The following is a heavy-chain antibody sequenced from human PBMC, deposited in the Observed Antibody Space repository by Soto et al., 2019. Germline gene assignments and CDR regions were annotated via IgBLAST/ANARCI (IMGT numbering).Heavy chain of an antibody. CDR3: AKEPLPVHYGDTLSDY. J-gene: IGHJ4*02. V-gene: IGHV3-23*01. CDR2: FSAGGRA. D-gene: IGHD4-17*01. CDR1: GFSFNNYA. Sequence: EVQLLESGGALVRPGGSLRLSCAASGFSFNNYALSWVRQAPGKGLEWVSTFSAGGRAYYAASMQGRFTIARDSSQDTVHLQISDLRPEDTAVYCCAKEPLPVHYGDTLSDYWGQGTRVTVSS.